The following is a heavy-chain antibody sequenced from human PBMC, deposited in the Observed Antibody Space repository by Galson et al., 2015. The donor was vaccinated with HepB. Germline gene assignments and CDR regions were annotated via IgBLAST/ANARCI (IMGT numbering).Heavy chain of an antibody. CDR3: ARAPLSGGGYSSGWHAFDI. CDR2: TYYRSKWYN. V-gene: IGHV6-1*01. Sequence: CAISGDGVSSNSAAWNWIRQSPSRGLEWLGRTYYRSKWYNDYAVSVKSRITINPDTSKNQFSLQLNSVTPEDTAVYYCARAPLSGGGYSSGWHAFDIWGQGTMVTVSS. CDR1: GDGVSSNSAA. D-gene: IGHD6-19*01. J-gene: IGHJ3*02.